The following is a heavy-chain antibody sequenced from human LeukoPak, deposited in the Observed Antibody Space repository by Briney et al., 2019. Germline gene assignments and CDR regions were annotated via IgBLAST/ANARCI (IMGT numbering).Heavy chain of an antibody. Sequence: PSETLSLTCTVSGGSITNYYWTWIRQPPGKGLEWIGYIHYSGSTNYNPSLKSRVTISVDTSKNQFSLKLSSVTAADTAVYYCARDLDYSDDAFDIWGQGTMVTVSS. CDR3: ARDLDYSDDAFDI. CDR2: IHYSGST. J-gene: IGHJ3*02. CDR1: GGSITNYY. D-gene: IGHD4-11*01. V-gene: IGHV4-59*01.